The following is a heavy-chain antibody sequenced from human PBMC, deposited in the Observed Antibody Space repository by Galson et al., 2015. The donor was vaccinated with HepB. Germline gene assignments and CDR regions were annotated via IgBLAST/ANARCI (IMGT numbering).Heavy chain of an antibody. V-gene: IGHV4-34*01. D-gene: IGHD4-17*01. Sequence: ETLSLTCAVYGGSFSGYYWSWIRQPPGKGLEWIGEINHSGSTNYNPSLKSRVTISVDTSKNQFSLKLSSVTAADTAVYYCARGLGYGDDYDYWGQGTLVTVSS. J-gene: IGHJ4*02. CDR1: GGSFSGYY. CDR2: INHSGST. CDR3: ARGLGYGDDYDY.